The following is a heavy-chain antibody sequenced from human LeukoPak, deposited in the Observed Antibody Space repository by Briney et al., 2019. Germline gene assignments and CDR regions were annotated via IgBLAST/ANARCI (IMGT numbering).Heavy chain of an antibody. V-gene: IGHV4-38-2*01. CDR1: GYSISSGYY. CDR2: IHHSGTT. CDR3: ARSVLY. J-gene: IGHJ4*02. Sequence: SETLSLTCAVSGYSISSGYYWGWIRQPPGKGLEWIGSIHHSGTTYYNPSLKSRVSISVDTSKNQFSLKLISVTAADTAVCYCARSVLYWGQGTLVTVSS.